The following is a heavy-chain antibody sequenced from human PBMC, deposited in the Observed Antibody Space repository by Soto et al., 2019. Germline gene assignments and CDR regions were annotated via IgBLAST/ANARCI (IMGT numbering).Heavy chain of an antibody. Sequence: SETLSLTCTVSGGSISSGNYYWAWVRQPPGKGLEWIGDIYYSGSTYYNPSLTSRATISRDTSKNQFSLKLSSVTAADTAVYYCARAKEYSYAKGRYNWFDPWGQGTLVTVSS. CDR3: ARAKEYSYAKGRYNWFDP. J-gene: IGHJ5*02. CDR2: IYYSGST. CDR1: GGSISSGNYY. V-gene: IGHV4-39*01. D-gene: IGHD5-18*01.